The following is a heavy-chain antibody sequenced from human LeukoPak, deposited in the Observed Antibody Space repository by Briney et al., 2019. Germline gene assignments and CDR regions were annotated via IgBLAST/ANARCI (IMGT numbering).Heavy chain of an antibody. J-gene: IGHJ4*02. CDR1: GFTFSDYY. CDR2: VSSSGGNT. D-gene: IGHD4-17*01. Sequence: PGGSLRLSCAVSGFTFSDYYMSWIRQAPGKGLEWVSAVSSSGGNTYYAESVRGRFTISRDNSKNTVSLHMNSLRAEDTAVYYCAKAHDDYYFDYWGRGTRVTVSS. CDR3: AKAHDDYYFDY. V-gene: IGHV3-23*01.